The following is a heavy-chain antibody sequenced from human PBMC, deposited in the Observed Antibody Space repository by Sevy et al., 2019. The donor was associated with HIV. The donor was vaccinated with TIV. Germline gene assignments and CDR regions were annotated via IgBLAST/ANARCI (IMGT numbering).Heavy chain of an antibody. CDR3: VLYKLIVGGDKEDYFDY. CDR1: GFTFSSYA. J-gene: IGHJ4*02. CDR2: ISGGGGRT. D-gene: IGHD1-26*01. Sequence: GGSLRLSCAGSGFTFSSYAMSWVRQAPGKGLEWVSGISGGGGRTYYADSVKGRFTISRDNSKNTLYLQMNSLRAEDTAVYYCVLYKLIVGGDKEDYFDYWGQGTLVTVSS. V-gene: IGHV3-23*01.